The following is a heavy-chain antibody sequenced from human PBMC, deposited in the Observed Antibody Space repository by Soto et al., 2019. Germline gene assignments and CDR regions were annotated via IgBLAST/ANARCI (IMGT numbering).Heavy chain of an antibody. Sequence: QVQLVQSGAEVKKPGSSVKVSCKASGGTFSSYAISWVRQAPGQGLEWMGGIIPIFGTANYAQKFQGRVTITADESTSTAYMELSSLRSEDTAVYYCARPGAGGVGPLVAPYYGMDVWGQGTTVTVSS. V-gene: IGHV1-69*01. CDR3: ARPGAGGVGPLVAPYYGMDV. D-gene: IGHD3-16*01. CDR2: IIPIFGTA. CDR1: GGTFSSYA. J-gene: IGHJ6*02.